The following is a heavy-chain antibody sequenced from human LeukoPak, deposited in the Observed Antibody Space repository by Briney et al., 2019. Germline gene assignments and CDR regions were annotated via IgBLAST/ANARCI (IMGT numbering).Heavy chain of an antibody. V-gene: IGHV3-7*01. CDR3: ARDGHATVAVNFDY. D-gene: IGHD6-19*01. J-gene: IGHJ4*02. CDR2: INQDGSEK. Sequence: GGSLRLSCAASGFTFSSFWISWVRQAPGKGLEWVANINQDGSEKYYVDSVKGRFTISRDNAKHSLYLQMNSLRAEDTAVYYCARDGHATVAVNFDYWGQGTLVTVSS. CDR1: GFTFSSFW.